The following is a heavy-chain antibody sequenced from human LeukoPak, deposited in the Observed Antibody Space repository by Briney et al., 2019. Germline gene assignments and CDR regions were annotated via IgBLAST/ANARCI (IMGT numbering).Heavy chain of an antibody. D-gene: IGHD2-15*01. Sequence: ASVKLSCKASVYTFTAYNMHWVRHAPGQGLERMGWIDTNSGGTKYAQKVSSRVTITRDTYIGTAYVEMRSLISDDTGGYYCAREGYCSGGSFSLQRVASWGQGTLVTVSS. CDR1: VYTFTAYN. CDR3: AREGYCSGGSFSLQRVAS. V-gene: IGHV1-2*02. J-gene: IGHJ4*02. CDR2: IDTNSGGT.